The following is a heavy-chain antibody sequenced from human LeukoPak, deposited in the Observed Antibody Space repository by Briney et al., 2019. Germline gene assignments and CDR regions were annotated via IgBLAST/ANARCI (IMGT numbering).Heavy chain of an antibody. D-gene: IGHD3-10*01. CDR1: GGSFSGYY. Sequence: PSETLSLTCAVYGGSFSGYYWSWIRQPPGKGLEWIGEINHSGSTNYSPSLKSRVTISVDTSKNQFSLKLSSVTAADTAVYYCARGYYGSGSYYRSYYFDYWGQGTLVTVSS. CDR2: INHSGST. V-gene: IGHV4-34*01. J-gene: IGHJ4*02. CDR3: ARGYYGSGSYYRSYYFDY.